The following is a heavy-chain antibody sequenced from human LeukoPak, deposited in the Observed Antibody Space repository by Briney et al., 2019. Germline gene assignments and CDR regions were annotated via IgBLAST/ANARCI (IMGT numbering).Heavy chain of an antibody. CDR2: IDPSDSYT. Sequence: GESLKISCKRSGYSLTTYCITWVRQMPGKGLEWMGRIDPSDSYTNYSPSFQGHVTISADKSISTAYLQWSSLKASDSAMYYCARHYGSLVDYWGQGTLVTVSS. V-gene: IGHV5-10-1*01. CDR1: GYSLTTYC. CDR3: ARHYGSLVDY. J-gene: IGHJ4*02. D-gene: IGHD3-10*01.